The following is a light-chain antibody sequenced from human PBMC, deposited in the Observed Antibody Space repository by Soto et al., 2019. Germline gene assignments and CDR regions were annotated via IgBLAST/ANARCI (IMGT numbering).Light chain of an antibody. CDR3: QQRSARPLIT. Sequence: HPPVSLALSTGKRATLSCRASQSVSTYLAWYQQKPGQAPRLLIYDASNRVTGIPVRFSGSGSGTDFTLTISSLEPEDFAIYYCQQRSARPLITFGQGTRLENK. J-gene: IGKJ5*01. CDR1: QSVSTY. CDR2: DAS. V-gene: IGKV3-11*01.